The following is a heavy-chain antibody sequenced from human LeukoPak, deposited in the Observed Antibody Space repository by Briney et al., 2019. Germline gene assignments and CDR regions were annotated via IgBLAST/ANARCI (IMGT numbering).Heavy chain of an antibody. D-gene: IGHD3-16*02. Sequence: SETLSLTCAVYGGSFSCYYWSWIRQPPGKGLEWIGEINHSGSTNYNPSLKSRVTISVDTSKNQFSLKLSSVTAADTAVYYCARGYDYVWGSYLPPFGYWGQGTLVTVSS. CDR2: INHSGST. CDR3: ARGYDYVWGSYLPPFGY. V-gene: IGHV4-34*01. CDR1: GGSFSCYY. J-gene: IGHJ4*02.